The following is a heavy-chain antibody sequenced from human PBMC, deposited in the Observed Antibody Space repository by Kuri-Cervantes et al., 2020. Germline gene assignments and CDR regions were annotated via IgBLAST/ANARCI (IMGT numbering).Heavy chain of an antibody. CDR1: GGSISSYY. CDR3: ARRPQNWPIDY. D-gene: IGHD2/OR15-2a*01. CDR2: IYYSGST. V-gene: IGHV4-59*08. J-gene: IGHJ4*02. Sequence: SETLSLTCTVSGGSISSYYWSWIRQPPGKGLEWIGYIYYSGSTNYNPSLKSRVTISVDTSKNQFSLKLSFVTATDTAVYFCARRPQNWPIDYWGQGTLVTVSS.